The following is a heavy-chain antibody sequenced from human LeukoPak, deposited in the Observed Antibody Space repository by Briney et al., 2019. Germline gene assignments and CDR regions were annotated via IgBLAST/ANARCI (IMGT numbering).Heavy chain of an antibody. CDR3: ASRKLGNDY. Sequence: PSETLSLTCTASGGSISSYYWSWIRQPPGKGLEWIGYIYHTGSTSYSPSLKSRVTISADTSQNQFSLKLSSVTAADTAVYYCASRKLGNDYWGQGTLVTVSS. CDR2: IYHTGST. CDR1: GGSISSYY. D-gene: IGHD7-27*01. V-gene: IGHV4-59*01. J-gene: IGHJ4*02.